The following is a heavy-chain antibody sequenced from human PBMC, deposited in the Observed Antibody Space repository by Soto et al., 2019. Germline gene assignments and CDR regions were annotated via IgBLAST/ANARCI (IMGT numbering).Heavy chain of an antibody. V-gene: IGHV4-34*01. D-gene: IGHD2-21*02. J-gene: IGHJ4*02. Sequence: SETLSLTCAVYGGSFSGYYWSWIRQPPGKGLEWIGEINHSGSTNYNPSLKSRVTISVDTSKNQFSLKLSSVTAADTAVYYCARGSSVVTTYYFDYWGQGTLVTRLL. CDR1: GGSFSGYY. CDR2: INHSGST. CDR3: ARGSSVVTTYYFDY.